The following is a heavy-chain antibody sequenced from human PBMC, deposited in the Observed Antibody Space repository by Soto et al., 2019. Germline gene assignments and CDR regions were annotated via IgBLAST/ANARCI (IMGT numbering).Heavy chain of an antibody. Sequence: ASVKVSCKASGYTFTSYGISWVRQAPGQGLEWMGWISAYNGNTNYAQKLQGRVTMTTDTSTSTAYMELRSLRSDDTAVYYCARDPGNDIVVVPAATFDYWGQGTLVTVSS. CDR2: ISAYNGNT. CDR1: GYTFTSYG. CDR3: ARDPGNDIVVVPAATFDY. D-gene: IGHD2-2*01. J-gene: IGHJ4*02. V-gene: IGHV1-18*01.